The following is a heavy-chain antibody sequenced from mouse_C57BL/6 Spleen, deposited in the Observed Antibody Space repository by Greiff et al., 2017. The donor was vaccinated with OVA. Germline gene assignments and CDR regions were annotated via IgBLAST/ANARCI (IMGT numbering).Heavy chain of an antibody. CDR2: INPSTGGT. J-gene: IGHJ1*03. CDR3: ARGVVVSKYFDV. CDR1: GYSFTGYY. D-gene: IGHD1-1*01. Sequence: VQLKQSGPELVKPGASVKISCKASGYSFTGYYMPWVKQSSEKSLEWIGEINPSTGGTSYNQKFKGKATLTVDKSSSTAYMQLKSLTSEDSAVYYCARGVVVSKYFDVWGTGTTVTVSS. V-gene: IGHV1-43*01.